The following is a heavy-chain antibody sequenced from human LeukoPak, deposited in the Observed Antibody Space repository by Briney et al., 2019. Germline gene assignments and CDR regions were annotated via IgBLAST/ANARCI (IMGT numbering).Heavy chain of an antibody. CDR3: ARGPGVYDSSGSQDLDY. CDR1: GYTFTSYG. Sequence: ASVKVSCKASGYTFTSYGISWVRQAPGQGLEWMGWISAYNGNTNYAQKLQGRVTMTTDTSTSTAYMELRSLRSDDTAVYYCARGPGVYDSSGSQDLDYWGQGTLVTVSS. D-gene: IGHD3-22*01. CDR2: ISAYNGNT. V-gene: IGHV1-18*01. J-gene: IGHJ4*02.